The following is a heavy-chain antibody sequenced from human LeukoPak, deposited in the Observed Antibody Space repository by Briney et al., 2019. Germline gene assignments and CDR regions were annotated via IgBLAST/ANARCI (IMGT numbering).Heavy chain of an antibody. CDR2: IYHSGST. CDR1: GGSISSYY. D-gene: IGHD3-3*02. V-gene: IGHV4-59*12. CDR3: ARLARDSDAFDI. J-gene: IGHJ3*02. Sequence: PSETLSLTCTVSGGSISSYYWSWIRQPPGKGLEWIGYIYHSGSTYYNPSLKSRVTISVDRSKNQFSLKLSSVTAADTAVYYCARLARDSDAFDIWGQGTMVTVSS.